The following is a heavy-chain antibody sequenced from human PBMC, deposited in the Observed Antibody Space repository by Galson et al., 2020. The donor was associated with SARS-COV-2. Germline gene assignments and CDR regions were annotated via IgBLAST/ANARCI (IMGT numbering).Heavy chain of an antibody. Sequence: GESLKISCKASGYNSRGYYIQWVRHAPGQGLEWMGRINPQTGGVNYGRKFQGRVSMTRDTSITTVYMELTSLTFDDTGVYYCARGGPVDFGLPTTENFDLWGQGTPVTVSS. CDR1: GYNSRGYY. CDR3: ARGGPVDFGLPTTENFDL. V-gene: IGHV1-2*05. CDR2: INPQTGGV. D-gene: IGHD3-16*01. J-gene: IGHJ4*02.